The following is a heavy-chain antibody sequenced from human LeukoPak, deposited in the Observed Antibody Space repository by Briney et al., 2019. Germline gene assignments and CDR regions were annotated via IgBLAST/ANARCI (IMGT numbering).Heavy chain of an antibody. J-gene: IGHJ3*02. D-gene: IGHD1-7*01. V-gene: IGHV4-34*01. CDR2: INHSGST. CDR1: GGSFSGYY. Sequence: KPSETLSLTCAVYGGSFSGYYWSWIRQPPGKGLEWIGEINHSGSTNYNPSLKSRVTISVDTSKNQFSLKLSSVTAADTAVYYCARELQEARPPPVPGYDAFDIWGQGTMVTVSS. CDR3: ARELQEARPPPVPGYDAFDI.